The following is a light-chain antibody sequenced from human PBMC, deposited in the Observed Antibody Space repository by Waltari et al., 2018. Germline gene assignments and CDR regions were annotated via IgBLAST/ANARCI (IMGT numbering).Light chain of an antibody. V-gene: IGLV2-14*02. J-gene: IGLJ3*02. CDR3: QSHDRILSGSVV. CDR2: VVT. CDR1: SSDVGSFNL. Sequence: QSDLTQPASVSGSPGQSITISCPGTSSDVGSFNLVPWYQQHPGKAPKLMIYVVTKRPSGVSNRFSGSKSGTTASLAITGLQAEDEATYYCQSHDRILSGSVVFGGGTKLTV.